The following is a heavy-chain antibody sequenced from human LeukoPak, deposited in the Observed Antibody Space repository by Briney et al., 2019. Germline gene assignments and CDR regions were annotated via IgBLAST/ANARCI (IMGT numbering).Heavy chain of an antibody. J-gene: IGHJ3*02. D-gene: IGHD5/OR15-5a*01. Sequence: SETLTLTCAVSGDCISNHIYYWDWIRQTPGKGLEWIEAVYYTGNAYYNPSLKSRVTISVDTSDNRFSLHLSSVNAADTAIYYCARLRALSGHRGAFDIWGQGTLVTVSS. CDR2: VYYTGNA. CDR1: GDCISNHIYY. V-gene: IGHV4-39*01. CDR3: ARLRALSGHRGAFDI.